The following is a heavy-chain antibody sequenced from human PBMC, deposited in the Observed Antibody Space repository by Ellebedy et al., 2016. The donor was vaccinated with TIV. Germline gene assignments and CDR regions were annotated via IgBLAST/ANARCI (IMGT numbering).Heavy chain of an antibody. CDR1: GYTFTSYA. V-gene: IGHV7-4-1*02. Sequence: ASVKVSCKASGYTFTSYAMNWVRQAPGQGLEWMGWINTNTGNPTYAQGFTGRFVFSLDTSVSTAYLQISSLKAEDTAVYYCARDRLWFGVRPSTFDYWGQGTLVTVSS. D-gene: IGHD3-10*01. J-gene: IGHJ4*02. CDR2: INTNTGNP. CDR3: ARDRLWFGVRPSTFDY.